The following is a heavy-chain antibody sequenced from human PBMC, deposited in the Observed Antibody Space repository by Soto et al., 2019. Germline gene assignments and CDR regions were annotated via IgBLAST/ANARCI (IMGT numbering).Heavy chain of an antibody. CDR1: GYSFTSYW. CDR2: IDPRDSYT. D-gene: IGHD3-22*01. V-gene: IGHV5-10-1*01. CDR3: ASVNYYDSSGYYYGALEY. Sequence: TGESLKISCQGSGYSFTSYWITWVRQMPGKGLEWMGKIDPRDSYTNYSPSLQGHVTISVDKSISTAYLQWSSLKASDTTMYYCASVNYYDSSGYYYGALEYWGQGTLVTVSS. J-gene: IGHJ4*02.